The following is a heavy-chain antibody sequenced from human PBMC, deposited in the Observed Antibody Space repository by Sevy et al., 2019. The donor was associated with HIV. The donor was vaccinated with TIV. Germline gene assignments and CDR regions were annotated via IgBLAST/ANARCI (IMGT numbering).Heavy chain of an antibody. CDR2: ISGSGGST. CDR1: GFTFSSYA. Sequence: GGSLRLSCAASGFTFSSYAMSWVRQAPGKGLEWVSAISGSGGSTYYEDSVKGRFTISRDNSKNTLYLQMNTLRAEDTAVYYCAKAGGYCSSTSCYPYYFDYWGQGTLVTVSS. CDR3: AKAGGYCSSTSCYPYYFDY. D-gene: IGHD2-2*01. V-gene: IGHV3-23*01. J-gene: IGHJ4*02.